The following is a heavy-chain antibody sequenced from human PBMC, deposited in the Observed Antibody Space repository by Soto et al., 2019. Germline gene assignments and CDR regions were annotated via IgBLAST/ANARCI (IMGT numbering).Heavy chain of an antibody. D-gene: IGHD6-13*01. CDR3: ATSAKGGIAAGFDY. CDR2: IIPIFGTA. Sequence: ASVKVSCKASGGTFSSYAISWVRQAPGQGLEWMGGIIPIFGTANYAQKFQGRVTITADKSTSTAYMELSSLRSEDTAVYYCATSAKGGIAAGFDYWGQGTLVTVSS. V-gene: IGHV1-69*06. CDR1: GGTFSSYA. J-gene: IGHJ4*02.